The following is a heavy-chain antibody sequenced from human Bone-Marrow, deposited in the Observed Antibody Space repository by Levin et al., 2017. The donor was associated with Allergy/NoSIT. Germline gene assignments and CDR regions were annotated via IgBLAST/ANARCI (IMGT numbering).Heavy chain of an antibody. V-gene: IGHV1-2*06. CDR1: GYSFTGYH. CDR3: ARGYSTYDSFWYNDN. J-gene: IGHJ4*02. CDR2: INPHRGDT. Sequence: GASVKVSCKASGYSFTGYHIHWVRQAPGQGLEWMGRINPHRGDTKYAQKFQGRVTVTSDTSINTAYMELDRLESDDTAVYFCARGYSTYDSFWYNDNWGQGTLVTVSS. D-gene: IGHD1-26*01.